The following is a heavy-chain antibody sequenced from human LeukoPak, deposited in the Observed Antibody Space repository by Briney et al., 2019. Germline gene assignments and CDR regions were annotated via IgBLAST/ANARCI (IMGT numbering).Heavy chain of an antibody. CDR3: ARGHSNYVDY. D-gene: IGHD4-11*01. CDR2: IYYSGNT. CDR1: GGSVSSGSYY. J-gene: IGHJ4*02. V-gene: IGHV4-61*01. Sequence: SETLSLTCTVSGGSVSSGSYYWSWIRQPPGKGLEWIGFIYYSGNTNYNPSLKSRVTISVDTSKNQFSLRLSSVPAADTAVYYCARGHSNYVDYWGQGTLVTVSS.